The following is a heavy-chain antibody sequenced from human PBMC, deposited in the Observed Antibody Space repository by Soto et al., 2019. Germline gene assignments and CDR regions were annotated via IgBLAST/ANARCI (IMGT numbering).Heavy chain of an antibody. J-gene: IGHJ6*02. CDR1: GGSFSGYY. D-gene: IGHD3-9*01. Sequence: SETLSLTCAVYGGSFSGYYWSWIRQPPGKGLEWIGEINHSGSTNYSPSLKSRVTISVDTSKNQFSLKLSSVTAADTAVYYCARGLRYYDILTGYNYYYYGMDVWGQGTTVTVSS. CDR2: INHSGST. V-gene: IGHV4-34*01. CDR3: ARGLRYYDILTGYNYYYYGMDV.